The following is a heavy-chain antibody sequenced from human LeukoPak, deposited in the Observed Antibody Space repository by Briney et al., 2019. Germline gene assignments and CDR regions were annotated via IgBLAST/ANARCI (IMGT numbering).Heavy chain of an antibody. D-gene: IGHD3-22*01. Sequence: GGSLRLSCAVSGFTVSSNYMTWVRQAPGKGLEWVSVIYSGGSTYYVDSVKGRFTISRDSSKNTVYLQMNRLRADDTAVYYCARDSDDSLDYWGQGTLVTVSS. CDR3: ARDSDDSLDY. V-gene: IGHV3-66*01. J-gene: IGHJ4*02. CDR1: GFTVSSNY. CDR2: IYSGGST.